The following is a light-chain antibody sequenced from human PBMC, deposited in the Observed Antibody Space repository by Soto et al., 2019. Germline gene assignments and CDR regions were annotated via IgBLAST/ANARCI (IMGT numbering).Light chain of an antibody. CDR3: QQLNTYPWT. J-gene: IGKJ1*01. V-gene: IGKV1-9*01. CDR1: QDIGTY. Sequence: EIQLTQSPSFLPASVGDTVTITCRASQDIGTYLAWYQEQPGKPPRLLVYSASTSQSGLPSRFSGSGSGTDFSLTISSLQPDDFTTYYCQQLNTYPWTFGQGTKVDIK. CDR2: SAS.